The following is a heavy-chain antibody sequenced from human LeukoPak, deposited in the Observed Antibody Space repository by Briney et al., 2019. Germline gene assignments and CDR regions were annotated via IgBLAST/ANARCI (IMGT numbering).Heavy chain of an antibody. D-gene: IGHD6-19*01. Sequence: SETLSLTCTVSGGSISSYYWSWIRQPPGKGLEWIGYIYDSGNTNYNPSLKSRVTISIDTSKNQFSLRLTSVTAADTATYYCARETSLTGYASGLGFNYWGQGILVTVSS. V-gene: IGHV4-59*01. J-gene: IGHJ4*02. CDR3: ARETSLTGYASGLGFNY. CDR1: GGSISSYY. CDR2: IYDSGNT.